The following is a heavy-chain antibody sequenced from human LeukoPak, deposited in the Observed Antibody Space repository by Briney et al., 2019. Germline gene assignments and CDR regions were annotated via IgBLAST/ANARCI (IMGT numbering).Heavy chain of an antibody. CDR1: GGSISSYY. D-gene: IGHD3-16*02. CDR3: AGNDYVWGSYRPYYFDY. CDR2: IYYSGST. J-gene: IGHJ4*02. V-gene: IGHV4-59*01. Sequence: SETLSLTCTVSGGSISSYYWSWIRQPPGKGLEWIGYIYYSGSTNYNPSLKGRVTISVDTSKNQFSLKLSSVTAADAAVYYCAGNDYVWGSYRPYYFDYWGQGTLVTVSS.